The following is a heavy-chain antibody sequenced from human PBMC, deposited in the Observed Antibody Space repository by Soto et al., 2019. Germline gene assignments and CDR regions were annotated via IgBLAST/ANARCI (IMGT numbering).Heavy chain of an antibody. J-gene: IGHJ5*02. V-gene: IGHV2-5*02. CDR3: AHCLIGYYSDGSGSNWFDP. CDR1: GFSLSTSGVG. CDR2: IYSDDDK. D-gene: IGHD3-22*01. Sequence: QITLKESGPTLVKPTQTLTLTCTFSGFSLSTSGVGVGWIRQPPGKALEWLALIYSDDDKRYRPSLKSRLTITKVTSKNHVVLTMTNLDPVDTATYYCAHCLIGYYSDGSGSNWFDPWGQGTLVTVSS.